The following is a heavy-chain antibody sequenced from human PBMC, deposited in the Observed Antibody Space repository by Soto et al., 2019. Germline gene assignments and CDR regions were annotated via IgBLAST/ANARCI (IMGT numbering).Heavy chain of an antibody. Sequence: PSETRSLTWTVSGGSIRSGDYYWSWIRHYPGKGLEWIGYIYYSGSTYYNPSLKSRVTISVDTSKNQFSLKLSSVTAAGTAVYYFSLTFRHPTRSSVFPYWG. CDR2: IYYSGST. D-gene: IGHD3-16*01. CDR3: SLTFRHPTRSSVFPY. V-gene: IGHV4-30-4*08. J-gene: IGHJ4*01. CDR1: GGSIRSGDYY.